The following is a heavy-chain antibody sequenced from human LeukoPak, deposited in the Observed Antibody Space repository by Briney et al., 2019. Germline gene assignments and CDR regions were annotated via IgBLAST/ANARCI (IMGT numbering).Heavy chain of an antibody. V-gene: IGHV3-69-1*01. CDR2: FGHSGTI. Sequence: GSLRLSCAASGFTFSAYDMHWVRQAPGEGLEWVAYFGHSGTIYYADSVRGRFTISRDNAKNSLHLQMNSLRADDTAVYYCAGYGDYPYWGQGTPVTVSS. CDR3: AGYGDYPY. CDR1: GFTFSAYD. J-gene: IGHJ4*02. D-gene: IGHD4-17*01.